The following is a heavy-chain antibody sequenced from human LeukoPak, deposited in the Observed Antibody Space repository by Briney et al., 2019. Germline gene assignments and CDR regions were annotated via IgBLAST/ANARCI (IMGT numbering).Heavy chain of an antibody. CDR1: GGSISSYY. J-gene: IGHJ4*02. CDR3: ARPHSSSWRAYFDY. CDR2: IYYSGST. D-gene: IGHD6-13*01. Sequence: SGTLSLTCAVSGGSISSYYWSWIRQPPGKGLEWIGYIYYSGSTNYNPSLKSRVTISVETSKNEFSLKLRSVTAADTAVYYCARPHSSSWRAYFDYWGQGTLVTVSS. V-gene: IGHV4-59*08.